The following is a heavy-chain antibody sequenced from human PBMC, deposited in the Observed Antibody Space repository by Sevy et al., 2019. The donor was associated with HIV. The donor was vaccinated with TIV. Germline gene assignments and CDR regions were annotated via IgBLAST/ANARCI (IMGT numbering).Heavy chain of an antibody. CDR2: IYYSGST. D-gene: IGHD6-19*01. CDR1: GGSISSSSYY. V-gene: IGHV4-39*01. Sequence: SETLSLTCTVSGGSISSSSYYWGWIRQPPGKGLEWIGSIYYSGSTYYNPSLKSRVTISVDTSKNQFSLKLSSVTAADTAVYYCAGPVVAGTWAGSFYYYYYGMDVWGQGTTVTVSS. CDR3: AGPVVAGTWAGSFYYYYYGMDV. J-gene: IGHJ6*02.